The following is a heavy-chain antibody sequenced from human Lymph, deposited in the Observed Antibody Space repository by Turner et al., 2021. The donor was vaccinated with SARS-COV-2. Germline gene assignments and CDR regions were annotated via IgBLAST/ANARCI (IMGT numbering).Heavy chain of an antibody. Sequence: QVQLVESGGGVVEPGRSLRLSCAASGFPFSSYAMYWVSQAPGKWLEWVAVISYDGSHKYYAESVKGQFTISRDNSKNTLYLQMNSLRSEDTAVYYCARGQAEQQPKYAFDYWGQGTLVTVSA. J-gene: IGHJ4*02. V-gene: IGHV3-30-3*01. D-gene: IGHD6-13*01. CDR3: ARGQAEQQPKYAFDY. CDR2: ISYDGSHK. CDR1: GFPFSSYA.